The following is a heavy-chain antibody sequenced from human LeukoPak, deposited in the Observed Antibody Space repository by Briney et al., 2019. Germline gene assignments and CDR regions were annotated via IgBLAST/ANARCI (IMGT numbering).Heavy chain of an antibody. J-gene: IGHJ4*02. D-gene: IGHD3-3*01. CDR3: AKEGNTDYDFWSGYYHQANYFDY. Sequence: GGSLRLSCAASGFTFSSYAMSWVRQAPGKGLEWVSAISGSGGSTYYADSVKGRFTISRDNSKNTLYLQMNSLRAEDTAVYYCAKEGNTDYDFWSGYYHQANYFDYWGQGTLVTVSS. V-gene: IGHV3-23*01. CDR2: ISGSGGST. CDR1: GFTFSSYA.